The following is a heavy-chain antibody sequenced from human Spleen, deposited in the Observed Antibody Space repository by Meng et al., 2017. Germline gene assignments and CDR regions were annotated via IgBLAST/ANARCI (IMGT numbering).Heavy chain of an antibody. D-gene: IGHD6-25*01. CDR3: ARDEDISAAGKLFGDY. V-gene: IGHV1-2*06. CDR2: INPKSGDT. CDR1: GYTLTNYA. J-gene: IGHJ4*02. Sequence: QVQVVQSGAEVKKPGASVKVSCKASGYTLTNYAMHWVRRAPGQGLEWMGRINPKSGDTHYAQKFQARVTMTGDTSISTAYMELSGLRSDDTAMYYCARDEDISAAGKLFGDYWGQGTLVTVSS.